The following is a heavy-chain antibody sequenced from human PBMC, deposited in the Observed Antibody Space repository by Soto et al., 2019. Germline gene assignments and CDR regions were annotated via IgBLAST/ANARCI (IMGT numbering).Heavy chain of an antibody. V-gene: IGHV5-51*01. Sequence: GESLKISCKGSGYSFTSYWIGWVRQMPGKGLEWMGIIYPGDSDTRYSPSFQGQVTISADESISTAYLQWSSLKASDTAMYYCARLVTYYDILTGYSLADDAFDIWGQGTMVTVSS. D-gene: IGHD3-9*01. CDR3: ARLVTYYDILTGYSLADDAFDI. J-gene: IGHJ3*02. CDR1: GYSFTSYW. CDR2: IYPGDSDT.